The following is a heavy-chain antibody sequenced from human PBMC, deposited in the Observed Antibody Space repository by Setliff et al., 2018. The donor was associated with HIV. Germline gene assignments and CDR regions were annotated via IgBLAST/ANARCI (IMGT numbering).Heavy chain of an antibody. D-gene: IGHD5-18*01. CDR2: INHRGST. CDR3: ARVFVDTAVLRVLEYYFDS. V-gene: IGHV4-34*01. CDR1: GGSFSDYY. Sequence: SETLSLTCAVYGGSFSDYYWTWIRQSPGKGLEWIGEINHRGSTNYNPSLKSRVTISVDTSKNQFSLKLSSVTAADTAVYYCARVFVDTAVLRVLEYYFDSWGRGTLVTVSS. J-gene: IGHJ4*02.